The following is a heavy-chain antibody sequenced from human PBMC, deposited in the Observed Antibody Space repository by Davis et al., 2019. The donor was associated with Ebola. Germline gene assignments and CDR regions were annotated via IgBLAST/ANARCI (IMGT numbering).Heavy chain of an antibody. CDR2: MNPDTGNT. V-gene: IGHV1-8*01. CDR3: ARVPVSTVTTANWFDP. Sequence: AASVKVSCKASGYTFTSHDIDWVRQATGQGLEWMGWMNPDTGNTGYAQKFQGRITMTRDTSMHTAYMELNSLSSEDTAIYYCARVPVSTVTTANWFDPWGQGTLVTVSS. CDR1: GYTFTSHD. J-gene: IGHJ5*02. D-gene: IGHD4-17*01.